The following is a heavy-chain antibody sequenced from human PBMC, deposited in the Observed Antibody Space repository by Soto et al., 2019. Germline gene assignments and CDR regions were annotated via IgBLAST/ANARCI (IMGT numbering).Heavy chain of an antibody. CDR3: ARVYGDFDY. CDR2: ISGDGTSA. J-gene: IGHJ4*02. CDR1: GFTFSNYW. Sequence: EVQLVESGGGLVQPGGSLTLSCVASGFTFSNYWMHWVRQAPVKGLVWVSRISGDGTSATYADSVKGRFTISRDNAKNTLYLQMNSLTAEDTAVYYCARVYGDFDYWGQGTLVTVSS. D-gene: IGHD4-17*01. V-gene: IGHV3-74*01.